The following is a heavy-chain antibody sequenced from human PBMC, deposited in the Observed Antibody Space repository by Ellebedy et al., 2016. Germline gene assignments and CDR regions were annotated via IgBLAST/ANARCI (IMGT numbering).Heavy chain of an antibody. CDR1: GYTFTSYD. CDR3: ARGYSSGWPHPYYFDY. CDR2: VNPNSGNT. D-gene: IGHD6-19*01. J-gene: IGHJ4*02. Sequence: ASVKVSCKASGYTFTSYDINWVRQATGQGLEWMGWVNPNSGNTAYAQKFRGRVTMTRNTSISTAYMELSSLRSEDTALYYCARGYSSGWPHPYYFDYWGQGTLVTVSS. V-gene: IGHV1-8*01.